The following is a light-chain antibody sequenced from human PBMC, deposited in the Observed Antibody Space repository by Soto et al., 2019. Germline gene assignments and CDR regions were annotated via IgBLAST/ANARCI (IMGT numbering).Light chain of an antibody. CDR3: SSYTSSTSYV. CDR1: SSDVGGYNY. Sequence: QSVLTQPASVSGSPGQSITISCTGTSSDVGGYNYVSWYQQHPGKAPKVMIFEVSSRPSGVSTRFSGSKSGNTASLTISGLQAEDEAHYYCSSYTSSTSYVFGTGTKVTVL. V-gene: IGLV2-14*01. J-gene: IGLJ1*01. CDR2: EVS.